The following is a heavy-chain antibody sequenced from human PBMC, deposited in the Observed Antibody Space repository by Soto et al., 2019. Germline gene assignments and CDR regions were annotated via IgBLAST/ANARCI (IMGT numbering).Heavy chain of an antibody. CDR3: ARANSSSYFEVYGMDV. J-gene: IGHJ6*02. CDR1: GFSLSTSGMC. Sequence: GSGPTLVNPTQTLTLTCTFSGFSLSTSGMCVSWIRQPPGKALEWLALIDWDDDKYYSTSLKTRLTISKDTSKNQVVLTMTNMDPVDTATYYCARANSSSYFEVYGMDVWGQGTTVTVSS. V-gene: IGHV2-70*01. D-gene: IGHD6-13*01. CDR2: IDWDDDK.